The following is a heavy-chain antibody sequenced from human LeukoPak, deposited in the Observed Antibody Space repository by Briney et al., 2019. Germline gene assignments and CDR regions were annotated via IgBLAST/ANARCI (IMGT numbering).Heavy chain of an antibody. CDR3: ASLDYFDSSDYGDY. CDR1: GFTFSTYW. J-gene: IGHJ4*02. CDR2: INSDGSST. V-gene: IGHV3-74*01. D-gene: IGHD3-22*01. Sequence: GGSLRLSCAASGFTFSTYWMHWVRQAPGTGLVWVSLINSDGSSTNYADSVKGRFTISRDNAKNTLYLQMNSLRAEDTALYYCASLDYFDSSDYGDYWGQGTLVTVSS.